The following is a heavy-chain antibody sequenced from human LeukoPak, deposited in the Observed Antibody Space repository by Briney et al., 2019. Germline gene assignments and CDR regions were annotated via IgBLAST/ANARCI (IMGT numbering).Heavy chain of an antibody. Sequence: SETLSLTCTVSGYSISSGYYWGWIRQPPAKGLEWIGSIYHSGSTYYNPSLKSRVTISVDTSKNQFSPKLSSVTAADTAVYYCARAILGPYSGSYSDYWGQGTLVTVSS. V-gene: IGHV4-38-2*02. CDR2: IYHSGST. J-gene: IGHJ4*02. D-gene: IGHD1-26*01. CDR3: ARAILGPYSGSYSDY. CDR1: GYSISSGYY.